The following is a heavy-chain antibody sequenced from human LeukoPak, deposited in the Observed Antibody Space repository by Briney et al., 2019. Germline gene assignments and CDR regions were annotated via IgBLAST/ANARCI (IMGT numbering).Heavy chain of an antibody. CDR3: AKAYYDILTGYYDY. J-gene: IGHJ4*02. D-gene: IGHD3-9*01. CDR2: ISGSGGDT. V-gene: IGHV3-23*01. Sequence: PGGSLRLSCAASGVTFSRYGMSWVRQAPGKGLEWVSSISGSGGDTYYADSVKGRFTISRDNAKNSLYLQMNSLRAEDTALYYCAKAYYDILTGYYDYWGQGTLVTVSS. CDR1: GVTFSRYG.